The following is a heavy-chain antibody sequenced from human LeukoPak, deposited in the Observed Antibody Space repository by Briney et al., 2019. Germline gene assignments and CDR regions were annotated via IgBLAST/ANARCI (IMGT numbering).Heavy chain of an antibody. J-gene: IGHJ4*02. CDR3: ARGGWNKFDY. V-gene: IGHV4-39*07. Sequence: SETLSLTCTVSGGSISSSSYYWGWIRQPPGKGLEWIVSIYYSGSTYYNPSLKSRVTISVDTSKNQFSLKLSSVTAADTAVYYCARGGWNKFDYWGQGTLVTVTS. CDR1: GGSISSSSYY. CDR2: IYYSGST. D-gene: IGHD3-22*01.